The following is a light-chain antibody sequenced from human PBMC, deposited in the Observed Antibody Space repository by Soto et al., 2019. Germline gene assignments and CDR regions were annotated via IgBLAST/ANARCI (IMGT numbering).Light chain of an antibody. CDR1: QRITTY. V-gene: IGKV1-39*01. CDR2: TSG. CDR3: QQTYSTPYT. J-gene: IGKJ2*01. Sequence: IQMTQSPSSLSASVGDRVTITCRASQRITTYLNWYQQKPGEAPKLLISTSGTLQRGVPSRFSGNGSVTDFTRTITALRPEDFATYFCQQTYSTPYTFGQGTKLEIK.